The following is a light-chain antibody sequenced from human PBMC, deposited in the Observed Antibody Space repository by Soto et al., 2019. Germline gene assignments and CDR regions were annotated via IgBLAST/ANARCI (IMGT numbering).Light chain of an antibody. V-gene: IGKV1-9*01. J-gene: IGKJ2*01. Sequence: IQLTQSPSFLSASVGDRVTITCRASQGISRYLAWYQHKPGRAPRLLIYEASTLLRGAPSRFSGSGSGTEFTLTISSLQPEDFATYYCQHFNNYPYTFGQGTKLEIK. CDR1: QGISRY. CDR3: QHFNNYPYT. CDR2: EAS.